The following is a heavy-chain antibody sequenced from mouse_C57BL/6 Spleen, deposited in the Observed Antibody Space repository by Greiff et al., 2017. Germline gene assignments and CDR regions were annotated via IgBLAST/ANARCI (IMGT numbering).Heavy chain of an antibody. CDR1: GFSFNTYA. J-gene: IGHJ3*01. D-gene: IGHD1-1*01. CDR2: IRSKSNNYAT. V-gene: IGHV10-1*01. CDR3: VSYYYGSSYAWCAY. Sequence: EVQLVESGGGLVQPKGSLKLSCAASGFSFNTYAMNWVRQAPGKGLEWVARIRSKSNNYATYYADSVKDRFTISRDDSESMLYLQMNNLKTEDTAMYYCVSYYYGSSYAWCAYWGQGTLVTVSA.